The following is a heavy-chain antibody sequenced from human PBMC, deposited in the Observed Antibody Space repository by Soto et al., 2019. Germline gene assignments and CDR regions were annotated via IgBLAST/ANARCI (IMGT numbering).Heavy chain of an antibody. CDR2: IIPIFGTA. CDR3: SREVDYYDSSCYFDY. Sequence: QVQLVQSGAEVKKPGSSVKVSCKASGGTLSSYAISWVRQAPGQGLEWMGGIIPIFGTANYAQKFQGRVTITADESTSTAYMELSSLRSEDTAVYYCSREVDYYDSSCYFDYWGQGTLVTVSS. V-gene: IGHV1-69*12. D-gene: IGHD3-22*01. J-gene: IGHJ4*02. CDR1: GGTLSSYA.